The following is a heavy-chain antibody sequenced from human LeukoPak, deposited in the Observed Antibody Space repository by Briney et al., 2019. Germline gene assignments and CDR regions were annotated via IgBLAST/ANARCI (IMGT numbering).Heavy chain of an antibody. D-gene: IGHD3-22*01. Sequence: ASVKVSCKASGYTFTGYYMHWVRQAPGQGLEWMEWINPNSGGTNYAQKFQGRVTMTRDTSISTAYMELSGLRSDDTAVYYCARDTYDSDAFDIWGQGTMVTVSS. V-gene: IGHV1-2*02. J-gene: IGHJ3*02. CDR3: ARDTYDSDAFDI. CDR2: INPNSGGT. CDR1: GYTFTGYY.